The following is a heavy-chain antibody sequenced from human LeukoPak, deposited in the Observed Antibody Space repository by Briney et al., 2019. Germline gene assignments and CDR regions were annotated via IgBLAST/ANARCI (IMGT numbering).Heavy chain of an antibody. CDR1: GYTFTSYG. CDR3: ARGPTQTYYDFWSGSYYYYGMDV. V-gene: IGHV1-8*02. Sequence: GASVKVSCKASGYTFTSYGISWVRQATGQGLEWMGWMNPNSGNTGYAQKFQGRVTMTRNTSISTAYMELSSLRSEDTAVYYCARGPTQTYYDFWSGSYYYYGMDVWGQGTTVTVSS. CDR2: MNPNSGNT. J-gene: IGHJ6*02. D-gene: IGHD3-3*01.